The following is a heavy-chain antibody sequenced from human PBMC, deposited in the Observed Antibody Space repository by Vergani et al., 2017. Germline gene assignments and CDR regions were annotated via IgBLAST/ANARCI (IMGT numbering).Heavy chain of an antibody. D-gene: IGHD2-15*01. CDR1: GFNFINYW. CDR2: ISTAGTMT. J-gene: IGHJ4*02. V-gene: IGHV3-74*01. CDR3: AKDRVRYCSGGSCYGPFDY. Sequence: EVPLVESGGGLVQPGGSLRLSCSGSGFNFINYWMHWVRQAPGKGPVWVSRISTAGTMTNYAKFAEGRFTISRDNAKKKLYLEVNNLRAEDTAVYYCAKDRVRYCSGGSCYGPFDYWGQGTLVTVSS.